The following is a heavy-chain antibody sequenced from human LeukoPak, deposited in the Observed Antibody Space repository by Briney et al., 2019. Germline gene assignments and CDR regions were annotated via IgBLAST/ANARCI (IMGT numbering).Heavy chain of an antibody. CDR1: RYTFTGYY. D-gene: IGHD4-23*01. V-gene: IGHV1-2*02. Sequence: ASVKVSCKTSRYTFTGYYMHWVRQAPGQGLEWMGWINPNSGGTNYAQKFQGRVTMTRDTSISTAYMELSRLRSDDTAVYYCARDYGGSSPFDYWGQGTLVTVSS. J-gene: IGHJ4*02. CDR3: ARDYGGSSPFDY. CDR2: INPNSGGT.